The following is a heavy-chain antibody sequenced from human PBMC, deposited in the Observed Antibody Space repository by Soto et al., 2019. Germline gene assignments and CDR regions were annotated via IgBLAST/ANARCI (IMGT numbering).Heavy chain of an antibody. CDR1: GFSLSTSGVG. CDR3: AHKGGRGAAMDV. V-gene: IGHV2-5*02. D-gene: IGHD2-15*01. J-gene: IGHJ6*02. CDR2: IYWDGDK. Sequence: QITLKESGPTLVKPTQTLTVTCSFSGFSLSTSGVGVAWIRQPPGKALEWLSLIYWDGDKRFSPFLKSRLPITKDTSENQVVLTLRNMDPVDTATYYCAHKGGRGAAMDVWGQGTTVTVSS.